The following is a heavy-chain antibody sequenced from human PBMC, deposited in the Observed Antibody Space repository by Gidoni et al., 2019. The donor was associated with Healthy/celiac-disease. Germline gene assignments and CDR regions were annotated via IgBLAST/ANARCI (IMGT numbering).Heavy chain of an antibody. J-gene: IGHJ4*02. Sequence: EVQLLVSGGGLVQPGGSLSLSCAASGFTFSSYAMSWVRQAPGKGLEWVSAISGSGGSTYYADSVKGRFTISRDNSKNTLYLQMNSLRAEDTAVYYCARIAAAGTSVPSRWGQGTLVTVSS. V-gene: IGHV3-23*01. CDR2: ISGSGGST. CDR1: GFTFSSYA. CDR3: ARIAAAGTSVPSR. D-gene: IGHD6-13*01.